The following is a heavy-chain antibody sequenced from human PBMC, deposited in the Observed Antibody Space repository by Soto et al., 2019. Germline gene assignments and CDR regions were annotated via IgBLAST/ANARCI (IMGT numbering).Heavy chain of an antibody. V-gene: IGHV1-46*01. CDR3: ARGSSLALEY. Sequence: QVQLVQSGAEVKKPGASVKVSCKASGYTFTDYYMHWVRQAPGQGIEWMGMINPSGGSTTYVQKFQGRVTMTRDTSTSTVYMDLSSLRSEDTAVYYCARGSSLALEYWGQGTLVTVSS. CDR1: GYTFTDYY. J-gene: IGHJ4*02. CDR2: INPSGGST.